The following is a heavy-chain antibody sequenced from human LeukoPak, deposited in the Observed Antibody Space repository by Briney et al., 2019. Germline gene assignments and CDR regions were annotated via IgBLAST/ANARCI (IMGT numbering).Heavy chain of an antibody. CDR1: EFSVSHNY. Sequence: GGSLRLSCAASEFSVSHNYMSWVRQAPGKGLEWVSVIHSDGTTHYADSVKGRFTISRDTSKNTLYLQMSSLRAEDTAVYYCAKAWRAYGDYHTFDIWGQGTMVTVSS. J-gene: IGHJ3*02. D-gene: IGHD4-17*01. CDR2: IHSDGTT. V-gene: IGHV3-53*05. CDR3: AKAWRAYGDYHTFDI.